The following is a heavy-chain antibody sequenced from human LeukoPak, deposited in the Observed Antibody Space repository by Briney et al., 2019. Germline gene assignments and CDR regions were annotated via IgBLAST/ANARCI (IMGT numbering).Heavy chain of an antibody. CDR1: GYTFTSYG. CDR2: ISAYNGNT. V-gene: IGHV1-18*01. J-gene: IGHJ5*02. D-gene: IGHD6-19*01. Sequence: ASVKVSCKASGYTFTSYGISWVRQAPGQGLEWMGWISAYNGNTNYAQKLQGSVTMTTDTSTSTAYMELRSLRSDDTAVYYCARNGGSGWNNNWFDPWGQGTLVTVSS. CDR3: ARNGGSGWNNNWFDP.